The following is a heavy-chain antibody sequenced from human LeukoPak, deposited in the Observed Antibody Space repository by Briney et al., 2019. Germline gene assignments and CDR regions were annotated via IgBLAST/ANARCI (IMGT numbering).Heavy chain of an antibody. Sequence: ASVKVSCKAPGYSFSAYYVHWVRQAPGQGPEWMGWINPNSGGTNYAQKFQGRVTMTSDTSISTVYVELSRLRSDDTALYYCARDFYVSGSGAFDIWGQGTMVTVSS. D-gene: IGHD5-12*01. CDR3: ARDFYVSGSGAFDI. CDR2: INPNSGGT. CDR1: GYSFSAYY. J-gene: IGHJ3*02. V-gene: IGHV1-2*02.